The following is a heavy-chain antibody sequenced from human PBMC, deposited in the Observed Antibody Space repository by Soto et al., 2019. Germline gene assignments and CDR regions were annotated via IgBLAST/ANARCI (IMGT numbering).Heavy chain of an antibody. CDR2: ISSSSSYT. V-gene: IGHV3-11*06. CDR1: GFTFSDYY. D-gene: IGHD6-19*01. CDR3: ARHPAGYSSGGGPNWFDP. J-gene: IGHJ5*02. Sequence: QVQLVESGGGLVKPGGSLRLSCAASGFTFSDYYMSWIRQAPGKGLEWVSYISSSSSYTNYADSVKGRFTISRDNAKNSLYLQMNSLRAEDTAVYYCARHPAGYSSGGGPNWFDPWGQGTLVTVSS.